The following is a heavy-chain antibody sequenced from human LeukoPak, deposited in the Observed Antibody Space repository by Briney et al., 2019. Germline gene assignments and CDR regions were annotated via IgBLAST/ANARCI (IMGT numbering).Heavy chain of an antibody. D-gene: IGHD2-2*03. CDR3: ARVDIVVVPAAKGPYYYYGMDV. CDR2: ISAYNGNT. V-gene: IGHV1-18*01. CDR1: VYTFTSYG. Sequence: ASVNVSFKSSVYTFTSYGISWVRQAPGQGLEWMGWISAYNGNTNYAQKLQGRVTMTTDTSTSPAYMELRSLRSDDTAVYYCARVDIVVVPAAKGPYYYYGMDVWGQGTTVTVSS. J-gene: IGHJ6*02.